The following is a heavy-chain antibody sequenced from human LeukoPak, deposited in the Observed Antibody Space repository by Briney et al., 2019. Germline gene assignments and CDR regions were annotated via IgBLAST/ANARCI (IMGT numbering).Heavy chain of an antibody. CDR1: GFTVSSNY. V-gene: IGHV3-66*01. Sequence: GGSLRLSCAASGFTVSSNYMSWVRQAPGKGLEWISVIYSGGTTYYADSVKGRFTISRDRSKNTVYLQMNSLRAEDTAVYYCAMSFDYWGQGTLVTVSP. J-gene: IGHJ4*02. CDR3: AMSFDY. CDR2: IYSGGTT.